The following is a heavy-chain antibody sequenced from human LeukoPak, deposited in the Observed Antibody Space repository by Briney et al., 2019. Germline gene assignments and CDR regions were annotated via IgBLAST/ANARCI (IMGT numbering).Heavy chain of an antibody. Sequence: SETLSLTCTVSGGSISSGGYYWSWIRQHPGKGLEWIGYIYYSGSTYYNPSLKSRVTISVDTSKNQFSLKLSSVTAADTAVYYCARGRFLEWINYYYYGMNVWGQGTTVTVSS. D-gene: IGHD3-3*01. V-gene: IGHV4-31*03. J-gene: IGHJ6*02. CDR2: IYYSGST. CDR3: ARGRFLEWINYYYYGMNV. CDR1: GGSISSGGYY.